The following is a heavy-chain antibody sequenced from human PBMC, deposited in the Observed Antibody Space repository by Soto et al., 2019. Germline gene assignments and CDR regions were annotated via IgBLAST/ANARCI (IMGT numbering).Heavy chain of an antibody. CDR1: NGSISSGDYY. CDR3: ARRKDRYYFVL. CDR2: IFYSGNT. J-gene: IGHJ4*02. Sequence: SETLSLTCTFSNGSISSGDYYWSWIRQPPGKGLEWIGYIFYSGNTYYNPSLKSRITMSVDTAKSQFSLNLNSVTAADTAVYYCARRKDRYYFVLWGQGTLVTVSS. V-gene: IGHV4-30-4*01.